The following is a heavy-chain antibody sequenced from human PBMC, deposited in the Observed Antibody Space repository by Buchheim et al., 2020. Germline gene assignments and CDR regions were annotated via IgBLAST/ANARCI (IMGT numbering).Heavy chain of an antibody. D-gene: IGHD3-16*01. CDR3: ARLDRTVAGVIDY. J-gene: IGHJ4*02. Sequence: EVQVVESGGGLVQTGGSLRVSCAGSGFTFSSYWMGWVRQAPGRGLEWVATIKEEGSEKYYVDSVKGRFTISRENAKNSLYLQMNSLRAEDTAVYYCARLDRTVAGVIDYWGQGTL. CDR1: GFTFSSYW. CDR2: IKEEGSEK. V-gene: IGHV3-7*01.